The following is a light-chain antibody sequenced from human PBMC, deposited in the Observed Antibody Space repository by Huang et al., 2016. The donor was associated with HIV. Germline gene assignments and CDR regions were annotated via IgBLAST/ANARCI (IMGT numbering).Light chain of an antibody. CDR3: QQFGSSLIT. Sequence: EIVLTQSPGTLSLSPGERATLSCRASQSVVSTYLAWYQQKPGQAPRLIIYGASSRATGIPDRFSGSGSGSDFTLSISRLEPEDSAVYYCQQFGSSLITFGQGTRLEIK. V-gene: IGKV3-20*01. CDR2: GAS. CDR1: QSVVSTY. J-gene: IGKJ5*01.